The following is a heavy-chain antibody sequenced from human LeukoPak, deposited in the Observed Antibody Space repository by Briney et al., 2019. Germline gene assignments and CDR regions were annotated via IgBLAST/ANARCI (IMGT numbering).Heavy chain of an antibody. D-gene: IGHD2-2*01. V-gene: IGHV4-59*08. CDR3: ARHPYCSSTSCPIDY. Sequence: SETLSLTCTVSGGSISSYYWSWLRQPPGKGLEWIGYIYYSGSTNYNPSLKSRVTISVDTSKNQFSLKLSSVTAADTAVYYCARHPYCSSTSCPIDYWGQGTLVTVSS. J-gene: IGHJ4*02. CDR1: GGSISSYY. CDR2: IYYSGST.